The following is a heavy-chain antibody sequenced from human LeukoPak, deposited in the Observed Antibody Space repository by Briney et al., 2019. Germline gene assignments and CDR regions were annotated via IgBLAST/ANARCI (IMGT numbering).Heavy chain of an antibody. CDR1: GGSFSGYY. CDR2: INHSGST. D-gene: IGHD3-22*01. CDR3: ARGETNTYYYDSSGYRDAFDI. J-gene: IGHJ3*02. V-gene: IGHV4-34*01. Sequence: SETLSLTCAVYGGSFSGYYWSWIRQPPGKGLEWIGEINHSGSTNYNPSLKSRVTISVDTSKNQFSLKLSSVTAADTAVYYCARGETNTYYYDSSGYRDAFDIWSQGTMVTVSS.